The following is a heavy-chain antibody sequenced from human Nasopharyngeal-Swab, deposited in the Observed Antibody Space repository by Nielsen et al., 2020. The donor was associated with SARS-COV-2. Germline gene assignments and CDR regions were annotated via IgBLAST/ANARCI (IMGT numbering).Heavy chain of an antibody. CDR3: ARVPALIPYYYYGMDV. CDR1: GFTFSSYE. CDR2: ISSSGSTI. D-gene: IGHD2-21*01. J-gene: IGHJ6*02. Sequence: GESLKISCAASGFTFSSYEMNWVRLAPGKGLEWVSYISSSGSTIYYADSVKGRFTISRDNAKNSLYLQMNSLRAEDTAVYYCARVPALIPYYYYGMDVWGQGTTVTVSS. V-gene: IGHV3-48*03.